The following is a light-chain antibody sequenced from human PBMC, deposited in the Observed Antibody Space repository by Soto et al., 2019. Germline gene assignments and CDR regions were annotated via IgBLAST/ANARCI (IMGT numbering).Light chain of an antibody. V-gene: IGKV1-39*01. CDR1: QSISIY. CDR2: GAS. CDR3: QQTYTTPEIT. J-gene: IGKJ5*01. Sequence: DIRMTQSPSGLSSSVGDIFTITCGSSQSISIYLNWYQLKPGKAPNLLMYGASYLKSGVPTRFSGSGSGTDFTLTISSLQPEDFAIYYCQQTYTTPEITFGQGTRLEIK.